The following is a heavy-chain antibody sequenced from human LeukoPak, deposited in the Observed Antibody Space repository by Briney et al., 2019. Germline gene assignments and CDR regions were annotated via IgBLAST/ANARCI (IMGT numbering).Heavy chain of an antibody. CDR3: ARQSGNDFWSGYWDNWFDP. Sequence: PSETLSLTCAVYGGSFSGYYWSWIRQPPGKGLEWIGEINHSGSTNYNPSLKSRVTISVDTSKNQFSLKLSSVTAADTAVYYCARQSGNDFWSGYWDNWFDPWGQGTLVTVSS. V-gene: IGHV4-34*01. D-gene: IGHD3-3*01. CDR1: GGSFSGYY. J-gene: IGHJ5*02. CDR2: INHSGST.